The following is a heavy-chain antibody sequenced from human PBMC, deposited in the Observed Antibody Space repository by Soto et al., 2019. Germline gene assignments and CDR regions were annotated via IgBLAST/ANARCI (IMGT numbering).Heavy chain of an antibody. CDR1: GGSISSYY. CDR2: IYYSGST. D-gene: IGHD6-13*01. CDR3: AREGIAAAADY. Sequence: SSETLSLTCTVSGGSISSYYWSWIRQPPGKGLEWIGYIYYSGSTNYNPSLKSRVTISVDTSKNQFSLKLSSVTAADTAVYYCAREGIAAAADYWGQGTLVTVSS. V-gene: IGHV4-59*01. J-gene: IGHJ4*02.